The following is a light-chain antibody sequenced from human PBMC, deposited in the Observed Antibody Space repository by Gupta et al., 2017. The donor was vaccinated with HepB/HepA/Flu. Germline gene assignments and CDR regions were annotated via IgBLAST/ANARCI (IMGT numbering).Light chain of an antibody. J-gene: IGKJ3*01. CDR1: QSISSY. V-gene: IGKV1-39*01. CDR3: QQRYSTPPFT. Sequence: DIKMTQSPSSLSASVGDRVTITCRASQSISSYLNCYQQKPGKAPNLLIYASYNLQSGVPSRFMGSGSGTDFTLTISSLQPEDCATYYCQQRYSTPPFTFGPGTKVDVK. CDR2: ASY.